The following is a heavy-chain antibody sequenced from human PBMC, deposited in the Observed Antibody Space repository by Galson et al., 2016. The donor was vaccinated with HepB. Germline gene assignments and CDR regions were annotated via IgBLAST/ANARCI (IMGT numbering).Heavy chain of an antibody. CDR3: AGKAL. V-gene: IGHV3-7*01. CDR2: INQDGSGK. Sequence: SLRLSCAASGFSFSSLWMSWVRQAPGRGLEWVAHINQDGSGKNYVDSVKGRFTISRDNSKNSLYLQMNSLRVEDTAVYYCAGKALGGQGTLVTVSS. CDR1: GFSFSSLW. J-gene: IGHJ4*02.